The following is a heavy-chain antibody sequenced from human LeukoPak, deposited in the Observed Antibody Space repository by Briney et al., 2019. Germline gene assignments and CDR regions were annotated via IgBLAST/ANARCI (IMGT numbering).Heavy chain of an antibody. D-gene: IGHD3-10*01. Sequence: AAVKVSCKASGYTFTSYGFSWVRQAPGQGLEWMGWISTYYGNTNYAQKLQDRVTMTTDTSTSTAYMELTSLRSEDTAVYYCARDRAERAYYYGSGSYRRGRGFDYWGQGTLVTVSS. CDR1: GYTFTSYG. CDR2: ISTYYGNT. J-gene: IGHJ4*02. V-gene: IGHV1-18*01. CDR3: ARDRAERAYYYGSGSYRRGRGFDY.